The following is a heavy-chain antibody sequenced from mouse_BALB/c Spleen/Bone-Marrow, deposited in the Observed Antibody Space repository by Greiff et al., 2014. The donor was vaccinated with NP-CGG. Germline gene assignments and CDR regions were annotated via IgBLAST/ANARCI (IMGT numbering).Heavy chain of an antibody. CDR3: ARSNYRYDYFDY. CDR2: INPYNGGT. J-gene: IGHJ2*01. D-gene: IGHD2-14*01. Sequence: VHVKQSGPELVKPGASMKISCEASGYSFTGYTMNWVKQSHGKNLEWIGLINPYNGGTSYNQKFKGKATLTVDKSSSTAYMELLSLTSEDSAVYYCARSNYRYDYFDYWGQGTTLTVSS. V-gene: IGHV1-18*01. CDR1: GYSFTGYT.